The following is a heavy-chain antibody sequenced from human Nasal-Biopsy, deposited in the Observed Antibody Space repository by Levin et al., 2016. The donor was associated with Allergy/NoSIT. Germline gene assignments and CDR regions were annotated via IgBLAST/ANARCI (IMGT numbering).Heavy chain of an antibody. Sequence: ASVKVSCKTSGYTFTGFSIQWVRQAPGQRLEWMGWIHGGDGETRYSQKFQGRLTITRDTSASTVYMELSRLRYEDTAIYYCARDSGLNQGWFDPWGQGPLVTVSS. CDR3: ARDSGLNQGWFDP. D-gene: IGHD6-19*01. CDR2: IHGGDGET. V-gene: IGHV1-3*01. CDR1: GYTFTGFS. J-gene: IGHJ5*02.